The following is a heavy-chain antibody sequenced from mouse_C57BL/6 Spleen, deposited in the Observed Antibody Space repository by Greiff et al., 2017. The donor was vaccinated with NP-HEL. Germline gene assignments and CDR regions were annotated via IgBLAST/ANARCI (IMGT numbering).Heavy chain of an antibody. D-gene: IGHD1-1*01. CDR1: GYTFTDYE. V-gene: IGHV1-15*01. Sequence: QVQLQQSGAELVRPGASVTLSCKASGYTFTDYEMHWVKQTPVHGLEWIGAIDPETGGTAYNQKFKGKAILTADKSSSTAYMELRSLTSEDSAVYYCTRGLLRTDWGQGTLVTVAA. CDR2: IDPETGGT. J-gene: IGHJ3*01. CDR3: TRGLLRTD.